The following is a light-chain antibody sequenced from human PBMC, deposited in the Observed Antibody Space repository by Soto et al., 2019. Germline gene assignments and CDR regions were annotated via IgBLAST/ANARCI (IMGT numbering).Light chain of an antibody. CDR1: QSVSSN. CDR2: GAS. CDR3: QQYNNWRT. V-gene: IGKV3-15*01. Sequence: DIVMTQAPATLSVSPGERATLSCRASQSVSSNLAWYQQKPGQAPRLLIYGASTRATGIPARFSGSGSGTEFTPTISSLQSEDFAVYYCQQYNNWRTFGQGTKVDIK. J-gene: IGKJ1*01.